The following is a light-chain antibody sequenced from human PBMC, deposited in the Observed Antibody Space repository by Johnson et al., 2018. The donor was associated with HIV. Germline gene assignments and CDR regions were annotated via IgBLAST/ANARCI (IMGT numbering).Light chain of an antibody. V-gene: IGLV1-51*01. J-gene: IGLJ1*01. Sequence: QSVLTQPPSVSAAPGQKVTISCSGSIFNIQNNFVSWYQQLPGTAPKLLIYDNNKRPSGIPDRYSGSKSGTSATLGITGLQTGDEADYYCGTWDSSLSGGVFGTGTTVTVL. CDR3: GTWDSSLSGGV. CDR1: IFNIQNNF. CDR2: DNN.